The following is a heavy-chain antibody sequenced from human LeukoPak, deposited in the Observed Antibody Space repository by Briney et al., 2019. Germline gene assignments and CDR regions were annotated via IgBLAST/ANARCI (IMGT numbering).Heavy chain of an antibody. CDR2: IRYDGSNK. CDR3: AKDRGPSSSWLDY. Sequence: GGSLRLSCAASGFTFSSYGRHWVRQAPGKGLEWVAFIRYDGSNKYYADSVKGRFTISRDNSKNTLYLQMNSLRAEDTAVYYCAKDRGPSSSWLDYWGQGTLVTVSS. CDR1: GFTFSSYG. D-gene: IGHD6-13*01. V-gene: IGHV3-30*02. J-gene: IGHJ4*02.